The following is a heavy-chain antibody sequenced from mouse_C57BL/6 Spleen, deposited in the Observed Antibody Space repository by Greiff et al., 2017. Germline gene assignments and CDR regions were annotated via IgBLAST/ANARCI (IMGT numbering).Heavy chain of an antibody. J-gene: IGHJ2*01. CDR3: ARGGSNYHYFDY. Sequence: QVQLQQSGAELMKPGASVKLSCKATGYTFTGYWIEWVKQRPGHGLEWIGEILPGSGSTNYTEKFKGKATFTADTSSNTAYMQLSILTTEDSAIYYCARGGSNYHYFDYWGQGTTLTVSS. CDR2: ILPGSGST. CDR1: GYTFTGYW. V-gene: IGHV1-9*01. D-gene: IGHD2-5*01.